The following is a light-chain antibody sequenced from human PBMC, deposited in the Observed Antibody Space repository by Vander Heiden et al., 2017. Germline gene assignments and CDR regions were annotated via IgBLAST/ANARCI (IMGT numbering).Light chain of an antibody. CDR3: QVWDSSTAYV. Sequence: SYELTQLLSFSVAMGQTARRTGGGNNIGSKNVYWDQQKPGQAPVLVIYRNSNRPSGIPEGFSGYNSGNTATRTISRAQAGDEADYYCQVWDSSTAYVFGTGTKVTVL. V-gene: IGLV3-9*01. J-gene: IGLJ1*01. CDR2: RNS. CDR1: NIGSKN.